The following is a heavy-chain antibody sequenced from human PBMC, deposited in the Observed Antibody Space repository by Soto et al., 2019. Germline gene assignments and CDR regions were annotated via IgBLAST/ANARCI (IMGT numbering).Heavy chain of an antibody. CDR1: GYTFPSYY. J-gene: IGHJ6*03. V-gene: IGHV1-46*03. CDR3: ARGEGLGYCSGGSCYRPGPPGYYMDV. Sequence: ASVKVSCKASGYTFPSYYMHWVRQAPGQGLEWMGIINPSGGSTSYAQKFQGRVTMTRDTSTSTVYMELSSLRSEDTAVYYCARGEGLGYCSGGSCYRPGPPGYYMDVWGKGTTVTVSS. D-gene: IGHD2-15*01. CDR2: INPSGGST.